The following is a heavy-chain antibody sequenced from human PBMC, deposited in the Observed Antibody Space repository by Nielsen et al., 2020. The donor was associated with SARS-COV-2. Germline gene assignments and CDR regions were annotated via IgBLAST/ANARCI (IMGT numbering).Heavy chain of an antibody. Sequence: GESLKISCKGSGYSFTSYWIGWVRQMPGKGLEWMGIIYPGDSDTRYSPSFQGQVTISADKSISTAYLQWSSLKASDTAMYYCARRGYCSSTSCYVFDYWGQGTLVTVSS. V-gene: IGHV5-51*01. CDR2: IYPGDSDT. J-gene: IGHJ4*02. D-gene: IGHD2-2*03. CDR3: ARRGYCSSTSCYVFDY. CDR1: GYSFTSYW.